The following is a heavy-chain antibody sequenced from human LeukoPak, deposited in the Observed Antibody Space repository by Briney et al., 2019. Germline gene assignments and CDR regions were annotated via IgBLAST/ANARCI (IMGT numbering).Heavy chain of an antibody. V-gene: IGHV3-23*01. CDR1: GFTFTSYS. D-gene: IGHD6-13*01. CDR3: AKGGYSSSWYENDH. Sequence: GGSLRLSCAASGFTFTSYSMNWVRQAPGKGLEWVSTISGSGGSTYYADSVKGRFTISRDNSKNTLYLQMNSLRAEDTAVYYCAKGGYSSSWYENDHWGQGTLVTVSS. J-gene: IGHJ4*02. CDR2: ISGSGGST.